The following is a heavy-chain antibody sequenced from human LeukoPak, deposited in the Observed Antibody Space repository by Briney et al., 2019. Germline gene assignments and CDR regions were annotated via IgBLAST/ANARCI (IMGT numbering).Heavy chain of an antibody. CDR1: GYTFTGYY. CDR2: INPNSGGT. CDR3: ASGTWGFYDSMVGVY. J-gene: IGHJ4*02. D-gene: IGHD3-22*01. Sequence: ASVKVSCEASGYTFTGYYMHWVRQAPGQGLEWMGWINPNSGGTNYAQKFQGRVTMTRDTSISTAYMELSRLRSDDTAVYYCASGTWGFYDSMVGVYWGQGTLVTVSS. V-gene: IGHV1-2*02.